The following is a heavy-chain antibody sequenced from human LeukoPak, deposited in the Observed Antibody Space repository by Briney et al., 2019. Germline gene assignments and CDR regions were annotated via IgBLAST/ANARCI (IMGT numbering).Heavy chain of an antibody. CDR2: ISYDGSNK. CDR3: AKAGGGSTSWTLDY. V-gene: IGHV3-30*18. CDR1: GFTFSSYG. Sequence: GGSLRLSWAASGFTFSSYGMHWVRQAPGKGLEWVAVISYDGSNKYYADSVKGRFTISRDNSKNTLYLQMNSLRAEDTAVYYCAKAGGGSTSWTLDYWGQGTLVTVSS. J-gene: IGHJ4*02. D-gene: IGHD2-2*01.